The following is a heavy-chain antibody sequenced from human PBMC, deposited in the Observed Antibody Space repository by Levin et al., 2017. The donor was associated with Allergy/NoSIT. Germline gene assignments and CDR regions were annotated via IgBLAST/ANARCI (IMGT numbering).Heavy chain of an antibody. CDR1: GGSFSGYY. Sequence: SQTLSLTCAVYGGSFSGYYWSWIRQPPGKGLEWIGEINHSGSTNYNPSLKSRVTISVDTSKNQFSLKLSSVTAADTAVYYCARGLYCSGGSCYPSLDYWGQGTLVTVSS. CDR2: INHSGST. J-gene: IGHJ4*02. CDR3: ARGLYCSGGSCYPSLDY. D-gene: IGHD2-15*01. V-gene: IGHV4-34*01.